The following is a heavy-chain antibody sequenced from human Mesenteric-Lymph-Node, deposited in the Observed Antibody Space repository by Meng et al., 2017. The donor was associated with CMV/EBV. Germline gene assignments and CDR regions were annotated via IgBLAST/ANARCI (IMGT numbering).Heavy chain of an antibody. Sequence: GGSLRPSCAASGFTFNKYAMHWVRQAPGKGLGGVAVISLDGSNTYFADSVKGRFSISRDNSKNTLSLKMNSLRVEDTAVYYCARWNDFSSGGPRSYGFDVWGRGTTVTVSS. J-gene: IGHJ6*02. CDR2: ISLDGSNT. CDR3: ARWNDFSSGGPRSYGFDV. D-gene: IGHD1-1*01. CDR1: GFTFNKYA. V-gene: IGHV3-30*04.